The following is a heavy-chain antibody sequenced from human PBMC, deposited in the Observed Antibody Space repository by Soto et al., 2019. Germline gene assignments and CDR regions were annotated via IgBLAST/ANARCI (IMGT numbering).Heavy chain of an antibody. J-gene: IGHJ3*02. D-gene: IGHD4-17*01. CDR3: ARRGSEVTTGGGAFDI. Sequence: GGSLRLSCEASRFTFSSYTMNWVRQAPGKGLEWVSSMSITGTYIYYADSMKGRFTISRDNAKNSLFLQMNSLRAEDTAVYYCARRGSEVTTGGGAFDIWGQGTMVTVSS. CDR2: MSITGTYI. V-gene: IGHV3-21*01. CDR1: RFTFSSYT.